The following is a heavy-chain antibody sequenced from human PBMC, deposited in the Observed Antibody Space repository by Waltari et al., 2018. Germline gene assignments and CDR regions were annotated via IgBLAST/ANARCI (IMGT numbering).Heavy chain of an antibody. CDR3: ARHESAHYGGFDS. V-gene: IGHV4-38-2*01. CDR1: GDSITSASY. CDR2: VDHFGSS. D-gene: IGHD4-17*01. J-gene: IGHJ4*02. Sequence: QVQLQESGPGLVKPSETLSLTCAVSGDSITSASYWGWIRQPPGKGLVWIGNVDHFGSSSYNPSLKSLVTISVDTSKRQFSLNLSSVTAADTAVYYCARHESAHYGGFDSWGRGTLVTVSA.